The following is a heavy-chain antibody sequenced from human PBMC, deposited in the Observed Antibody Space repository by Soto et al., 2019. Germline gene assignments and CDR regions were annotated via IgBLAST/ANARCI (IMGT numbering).Heavy chain of an antibody. D-gene: IGHD2-21*01. Sequence: QVQLLESGGGVVQPGGSLRLSCGGSGFTFSSFGLHWVRQAPGKGLEWVAQISKDGDTTDYADAVKGRFIVSRDNAKNTMFLLMNSLRPDDTSLYCSARCHMDPPVPLDYGMDVWGQGTTVTVSS. CDR2: ISKDGDTT. CDR3: ARCHMDPPVPLDYGMDV. CDR1: GFTFSSFG. J-gene: IGHJ6*02. V-gene: IGHV3-30*03.